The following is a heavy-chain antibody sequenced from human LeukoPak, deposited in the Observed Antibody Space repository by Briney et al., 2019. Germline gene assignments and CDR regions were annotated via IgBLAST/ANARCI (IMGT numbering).Heavy chain of an antibody. J-gene: IGHJ6*02. Sequence: SVKVSCKASGGTFSSYAISWVRQAPGQGLEWMGGIIPIFGTANYAQKFQGRVTITADESTSTAYMELSSLRSEDTAVYYCARKGNCSSTSCYAGYYYYYGTDVWGQGTTVTVSS. CDR2: IIPIFGTA. CDR3: ARKGNCSSTSCYAGYYYYYGTDV. D-gene: IGHD2-2*01. V-gene: IGHV1-69*13. CDR1: GGTFSSYA.